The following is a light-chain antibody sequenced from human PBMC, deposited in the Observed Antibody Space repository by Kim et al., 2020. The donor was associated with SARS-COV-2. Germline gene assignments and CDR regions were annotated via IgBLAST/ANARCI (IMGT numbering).Light chain of an antibody. CDR3: NSRDSSGNHWV. CDR1: SNRSYY. V-gene: IGLV3-19*01. CDR2: GKN. J-gene: IGLJ3*02. Sequence: GQTVRITKQRDSNRSYYASWNKQKPGQAPVLVIYGKNNRPSGIPDRFSGSSSGNTASLTVTGAQAEDEADYNCNSRDSSGNHWVFGGGTQLTVL.